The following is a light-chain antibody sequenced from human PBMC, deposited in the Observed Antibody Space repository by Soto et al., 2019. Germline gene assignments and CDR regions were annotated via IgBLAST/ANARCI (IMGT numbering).Light chain of an antibody. CDR3: HQYGNSPRT. Sequence: EIVLTQSPGTLSLSPGERVTLSCRASQSVSSSYLAWYQQKPGQAPSLLIYGASSRATDIPDRVSGSGSVTDFTLTISRLEPEDFAVYYCHQYGNSPRTFGQGTKLEIK. CDR1: QSVSSSY. J-gene: IGKJ2*01. CDR2: GAS. V-gene: IGKV3-20*01.